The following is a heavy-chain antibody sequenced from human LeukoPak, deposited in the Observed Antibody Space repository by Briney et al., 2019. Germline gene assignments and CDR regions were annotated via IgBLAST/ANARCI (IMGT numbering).Heavy chain of an antibody. CDR2: SRNKANSHTT. J-gene: IGHJ3*02. Sequence: GGSLRLSCAASGSTLSDQYIDWVRQAPGKGLEWIARSRNKANSHTTEYAASVKGRFTISRDDSGNLVFLQMNSLKIEDTAIYFCTRDGAESGNTAFDIRGQGTEVTVSS. D-gene: IGHD3-3*01. CDR1: GSTLSDQY. CDR3: TRDGAESGNTAFDI. V-gene: IGHV3-72*01.